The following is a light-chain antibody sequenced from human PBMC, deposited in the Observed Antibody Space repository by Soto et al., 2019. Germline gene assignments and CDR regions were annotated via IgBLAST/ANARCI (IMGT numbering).Light chain of an antibody. CDR1: QSILFSSNNKNY. V-gene: IGKV4-1*01. CDR3: QQYYSTPLT. J-gene: IGKJ4*01. Sequence: DIVMTQSPDSLTVSLGERATINCKSSQSILFSSNNKNYLAWYQQKLGQPPKLLIYWASTRESGVPDRFSGSGSETDFTLTISSLQAEDSAVYYCQQYYSTPLTFGGGTKVEIK. CDR2: WAS.